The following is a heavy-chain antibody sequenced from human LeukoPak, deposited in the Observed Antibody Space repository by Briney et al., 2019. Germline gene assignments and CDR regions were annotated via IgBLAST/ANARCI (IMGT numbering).Heavy chain of an antibody. CDR1: GGSISSGSDYF. D-gene: IGHD4-17*01. J-gene: IGHJ4*02. Sequence: SEALSLTCTVSGGSISSGSDYFWYWIRQPPGKGLEWIGDIHYTGTTDYNPSLKSRVTISVDTSRNQFSLKLTSVTATDAAVYYCARHGRHGGYSYWGQGTLVTVSS. CDR2: IHYTGTT. CDR3: ARHGRHGGYSY. V-gene: IGHV4-39*01.